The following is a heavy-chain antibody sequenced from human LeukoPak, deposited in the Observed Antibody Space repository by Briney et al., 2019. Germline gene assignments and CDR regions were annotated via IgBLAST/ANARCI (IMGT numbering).Heavy chain of an antibody. CDR2: INHSGST. V-gene: IGHV4-34*01. Sequence: PSETLSLTCAVYGGSFSGYYWSWIRQPPGKGLEWIGEINHSGSTNYNPSLKSRVTISVDTSKNQFSLKLSSVTAAGTAVYYCAREPGWQQLGSFDYWGQGTLVTVSS. D-gene: IGHD6-13*01. CDR1: GGSFSGYY. CDR3: AREPGWQQLGSFDY. J-gene: IGHJ4*02.